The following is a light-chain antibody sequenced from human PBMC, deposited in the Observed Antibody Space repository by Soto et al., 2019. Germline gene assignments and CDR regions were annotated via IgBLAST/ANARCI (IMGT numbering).Light chain of an antibody. Sequence: EIVMTQSPVSLSVSPGERATLSCRASQSVGSNLAWYPQKPGQAPRLLIYDASTRATGIPGRFSGSGSGTDFTLTISRLEPEDFAVYYCQQYGSSPQTFGQGTKVDIK. J-gene: IGKJ1*01. V-gene: IGKV3-20*01. CDR1: QSVGSN. CDR2: DAS. CDR3: QQYGSSPQT.